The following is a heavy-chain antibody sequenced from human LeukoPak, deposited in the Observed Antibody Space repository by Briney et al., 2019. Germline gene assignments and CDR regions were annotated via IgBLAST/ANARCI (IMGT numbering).Heavy chain of an antibody. J-gene: IGHJ3*02. V-gene: IGHV3-66*01. CDR2: IYSGGST. Sequence: GGSLRLSCAASGFTVSSNYMSWVRQAPGKGLEWVSVIYSGGSTYYADSVKGGFTISRDNSKNTLYLQMNSLRAEDTAVYYCARDRARVEYHDAFDIWGQGTMVTVSS. CDR3: ARDRARVEYHDAFDI. D-gene: IGHD2-2*01. CDR1: GFTVSSNY.